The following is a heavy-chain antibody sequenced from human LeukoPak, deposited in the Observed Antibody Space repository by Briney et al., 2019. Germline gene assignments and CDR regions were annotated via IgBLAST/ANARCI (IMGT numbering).Heavy chain of an antibody. CDR2: ISSDGGSP. V-gene: IGHV3-64*01. Sequence: PGGSLRLSCAASGFTFSSYAMHWVRQAPGKGLGYVSGISSDGGSPSHVNSVKGRFTISRDNSKDTLYLQMGSLRAEDMAVYYCAREYCSGGRCQYYFDYWGQGTLVTVSS. CDR1: GFTFSSYA. J-gene: IGHJ4*02. D-gene: IGHD2-15*01. CDR3: AREYCSGGRCQYYFDY.